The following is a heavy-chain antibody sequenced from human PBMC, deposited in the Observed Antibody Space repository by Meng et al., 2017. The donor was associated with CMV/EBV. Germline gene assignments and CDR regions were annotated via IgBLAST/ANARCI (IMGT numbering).Heavy chain of an antibody. V-gene: IGHV4-39*01. CDR1: GGSISSSSYY. D-gene: IGHD2-2*01. J-gene: IGHJ1*01. CDR3: ARQVDCSSASCYGWD. Sequence: SETLSLTCTVSGGSISSSSYYWGWIRQPPGKGLEWIGSIYYSGSTYYNPSLKSRVTICVDTSKNQFSLKLSSVTAADTAMYYCARQVDCSSASCYGWDWGQGTLVTVSS. CDR2: IYYSGST.